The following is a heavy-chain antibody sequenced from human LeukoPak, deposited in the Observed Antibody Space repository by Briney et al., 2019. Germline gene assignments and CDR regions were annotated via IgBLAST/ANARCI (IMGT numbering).Heavy chain of an antibody. D-gene: IGHD2-21*02. CDR1: GGPISVDY. J-gene: IGHJ4*02. Sequence: SETLSLTCIVSGGPISVDYWNWIRQAPGKGLEWIGYIYYTGRTKYNPSLASRLTISIDTSKSQFSLRLTSVTAADTAVYYCAKDFVVVPGNVNYFDYWGQGTLVTVSS. V-gene: IGHV4-59*01. CDR2: IYYTGRT. CDR3: AKDFVVVPGNVNYFDY.